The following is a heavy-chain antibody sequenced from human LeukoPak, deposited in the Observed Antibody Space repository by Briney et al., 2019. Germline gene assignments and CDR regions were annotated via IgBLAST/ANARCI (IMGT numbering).Heavy chain of an antibody. J-gene: IGHJ4*02. CDR3: ATQRGSYLWGTDFDY. Sequence: GASVKVSCKASEYTFSDYYIHWVRQAPGQGLEWMGWINPNSGDTKYAQKFQGRVTMTRDTSISTAYMELSRLKSDDTAVYYCATQRGSYLWGTDFDYWGQGTLVTVSS. D-gene: IGHD3-16*01. CDR1: EYTFSDYY. V-gene: IGHV1-2*02. CDR2: INPNSGDT.